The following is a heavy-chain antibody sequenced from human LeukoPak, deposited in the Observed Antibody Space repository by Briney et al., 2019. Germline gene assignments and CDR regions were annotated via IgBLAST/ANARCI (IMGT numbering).Heavy chain of an antibody. J-gene: IGHJ4*02. CDR3: VRDLSGNYYFDY. CDR1: GFTFSDYY. CDR2: IYSGGST. V-gene: IGHV3-53*01. D-gene: IGHD1-26*01. Sequence: PGGSLRLSCAASGFTFSDYYMSWVRQAPGKGLEWVSVIYSGGSTYYAGSVKGRFTISRDNSKNTLYLQMNSLRAEDTAVYYCVRDLSGNYYFDYWGQGTLVTVSS.